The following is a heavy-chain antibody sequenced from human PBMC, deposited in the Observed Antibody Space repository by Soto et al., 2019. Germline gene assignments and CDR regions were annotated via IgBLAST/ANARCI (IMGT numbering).Heavy chain of an antibody. D-gene: IGHD6-25*01. CDR3: AGAGAACYGMDV. Sequence: QVQLVESGGGVVQPGRSLRLSCVASGFTFRRHGMHWVRQAPGKGLEWVAVIWFDGSKNYYADSVKGRFTISRDDSKNTLDVQMNSLWADETAVYYGAGAGAACYGMDVWGQGTTVTVSS. CDR1: GFTFRRHG. V-gene: IGHV3-33*01. CDR2: IWFDGSKN. J-gene: IGHJ6*02.